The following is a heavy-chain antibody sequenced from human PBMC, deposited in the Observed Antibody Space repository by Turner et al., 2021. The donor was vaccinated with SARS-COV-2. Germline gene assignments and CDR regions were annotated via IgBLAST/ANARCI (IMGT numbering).Heavy chain of an antibody. V-gene: IGHV3-30-3*01. CDR3: VTGSYFRELAY. D-gene: IGHD1-26*01. CDR1: GITFTDSN. CDR2: ISYDGSGT. J-gene: IGHJ4*02. Sequence: QVQLVESGGGVVQPGRSLRLYCVVSGITFTDSNFHWVRQAPGKGLEWIAVISYDGSGTYYADSVKGRFTVPRYNSKNMLYFQMDSLRAEDTAVYYCVTGSYFRELAYWGQGTLVTVSS.